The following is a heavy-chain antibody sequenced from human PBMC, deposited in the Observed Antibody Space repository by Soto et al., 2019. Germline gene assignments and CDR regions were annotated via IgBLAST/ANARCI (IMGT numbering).Heavy chain of an antibody. CDR3: ARDSRPVTL. CDR1: GFTFSDYY. Sequence: QVQLVESGGGLVKPGGSLRLSCAASGFTFSDYYMNWIRQAPGKGLEWDSNISSSDNTIYYADSVKGRFTISRDNAKNSLYLQMSNLRAEDTVVYYCARDSRPVTLWGQGTLVTVSS. CDR2: ISSSDNTI. V-gene: IGHV3-11*01. J-gene: IGHJ4*02. D-gene: IGHD2-15*01.